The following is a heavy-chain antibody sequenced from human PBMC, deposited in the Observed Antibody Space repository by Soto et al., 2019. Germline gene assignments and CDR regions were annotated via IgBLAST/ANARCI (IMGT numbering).Heavy chain of an antibody. CDR2: IYSSGST. CDR1: GASISTSNYY. CDR3: ASPKIAFYNWFDP. D-gene: IGHD3-3*02. V-gene: IGHV4-39*01. J-gene: IGHJ5*02. Sequence: SETLSLTCTVSGASISTSNYYWGWIRQPPGKGLEWIGSIYSSGSTYYNPSLKSRVTISVDTSKNQFSLKLSSVTAADTAVYYCASPKIAFYNWFDPWGQGTLVTVSS.